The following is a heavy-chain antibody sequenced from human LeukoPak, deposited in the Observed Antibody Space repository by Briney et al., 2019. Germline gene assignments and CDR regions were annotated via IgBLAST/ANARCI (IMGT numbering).Heavy chain of an antibody. J-gene: IGHJ4*02. V-gene: IGHV4-39*07. CDR2: IYYSGST. D-gene: IGHD3-16*02. CDR1: GGSISSSSYY. CDR3: ARDFMGLTFGGVIGYFDY. Sequence: SETLSLTCTVSGGSISSSSYYWGWIRQPPGKGLEWIGSIYYSGSTYYNPSLKSRVTISVDTSKNQLSLKLSSVTAADTAVYYCARDFMGLTFGGVIGYFDYWGQGTLVTVSS.